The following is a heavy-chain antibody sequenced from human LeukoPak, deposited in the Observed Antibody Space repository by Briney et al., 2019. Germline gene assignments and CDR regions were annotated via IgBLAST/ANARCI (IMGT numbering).Heavy chain of an antibody. Sequence: QPGRSLRLSCAASGFIFDNYGMHWVRQAPGKGLEWVSGISWDSGSIDYADSVQGRFTISRDNGKKSLYLQMNSLRAEDTAVYYCARVDDSSGYYFLHDYWGRGTLVTVSS. D-gene: IGHD3-22*01. V-gene: IGHV3-9*01. CDR2: ISWDSGSI. CDR3: ARVDDSSGYYFLHDY. CDR1: GFIFDNYG. J-gene: IGHJ4*02.